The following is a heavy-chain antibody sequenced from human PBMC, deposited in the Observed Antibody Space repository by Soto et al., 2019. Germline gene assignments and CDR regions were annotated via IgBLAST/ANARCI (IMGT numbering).Heavy chain of an antibody. CDR1: GFTFRSYW. J-gene: IGHJ4*02. CDR2: INVDGSDI. V-gene: IGHV3-74*01. D-gene: IGHD3-16*01. CDR3: VREEYGGSYYFDH. Sequence: GGSLRLSCAASGFTFRSYWMSWVLQAPWKGLVWVSRINVDGSDIDYADSVKGRFTFSRDNAKNTLYLQMNSLRAEDTAVYYCVREEYGGSYYFDHWGQGTQVTVSS.